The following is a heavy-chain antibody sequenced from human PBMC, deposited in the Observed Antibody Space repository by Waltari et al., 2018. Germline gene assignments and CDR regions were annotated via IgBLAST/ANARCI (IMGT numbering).Heavy chain of an antibody. CDR1: GFTFSSYW. CDR2: IKQDGSEK. J-gene: IGHJ4*02. Sequence: EVQLVESGGGLVQPGGSLRLSCAASGFTFSSYWMSWVRQAPGKGLEWVANIKQDGSEKYNVDSVKGRFTISRDNAKNSLYLRMNSLRAEDTAVYYCARENTMVRGVPLLFDYWGQGTLVTVSS. D-gene: IGHD3-10*01. CDR3: ARENTMVRGVPLLFDY. V-gene: IGHV3-7*01.